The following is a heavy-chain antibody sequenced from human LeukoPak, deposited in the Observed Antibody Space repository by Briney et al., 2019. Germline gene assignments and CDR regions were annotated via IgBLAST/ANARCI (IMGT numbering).Heavy chain of an antibody. CDR3: ARGGGLQRRYFEY. J-gene: IGHJ4*02. CDR1: GFIVSNYA. V-gene: IGHV3-23*01. CDR2: FTAGGSST. D-gene: IGHD2-15*01. Sequence: PGGSLRLSCAASGFIVSNYALSWVRQAPGKGLEWVSSFTAGGSSTYNTDSVEGRFTTSRDISKNTLYMQMNSLRAEDTAIYYCARGGGLQRRYFEYWGQGTLLTVSS.